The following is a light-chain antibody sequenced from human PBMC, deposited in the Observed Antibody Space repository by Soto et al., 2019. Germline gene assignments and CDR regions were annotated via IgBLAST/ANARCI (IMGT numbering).Light chain of an antibody. Sequence: EIVMTQSLATLSVSPVERATLSCRASQSVSSNLAWYQHQPGQAPGLLIYGASTRATGIPARFSGSGSGTEFTLTISSLQSEDFAVYYCQQYSKWPPITFGQGTRLEIK. J-gene: IGKJ5*01. CDR3: QQYSKWPPIT. V-gene: IGKV3-15*01. CDR2: GAS. CDR1: QSVSSN.